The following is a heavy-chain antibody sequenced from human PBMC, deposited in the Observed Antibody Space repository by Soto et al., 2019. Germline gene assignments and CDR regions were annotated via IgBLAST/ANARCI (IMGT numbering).Heavy chain of an antibody. J-gene: IGHJ4*02. V-gene: IGHV1-18*01. CDR3: ARTFWSGYCFDY. CDR1: GYTFTSYG. Sequence: SCKASGYTFTSYGISWVRQAPGQGLEWMGWISAYNGNTNYAQKLQGRVTMTTDTSTSTAYMELRSLRSDDTAVYYCARTFWSGYCFDYWGQGTLVTVSS. CDR2: ISAYNGNT. D-gene: IGHD3-3*01.